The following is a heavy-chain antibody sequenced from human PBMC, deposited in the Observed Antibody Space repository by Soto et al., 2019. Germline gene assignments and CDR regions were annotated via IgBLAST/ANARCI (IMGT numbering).Heavy chain of an antibody. J-gene: IGHJ4*01. D-gene: IGHD4-17*01. CDR3: ASANDYGDYVNYC. CDR1: GGSVGSASFY. Sequence: SETLSLTCTVSGGSVGSASFYCSGIRQPPEKGLEWIGYIYYSGSTNYNPSLKSRVTISVDTSKNQFSLKLSSVTAADTAVYYCASANDYGDYVNYCWGQGTLVTVSS. V-gene: IGHV4-61*01. CDR2: IYYSGST.